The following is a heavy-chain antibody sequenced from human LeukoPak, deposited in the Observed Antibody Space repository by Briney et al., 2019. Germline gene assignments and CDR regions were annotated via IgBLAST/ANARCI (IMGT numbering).Heavy chain of an antibody. Sequence: SQTLSLTCTVSGGSISSGSYYWSWIRQPAGKGLEWIGRIYTSGSTSYNPSLKSRVTISVDTSKNQFSLKLSSVTAADTAVYYCARAPIVVVPAATGRYAFDIWGQGTMVTVSS. CDR3: ARAPIVVVPAATGRYAFDI. V-gene: IGHV4-61*02. D-gene: IGHD2-2*01. CDR2: IYTSGST. CDR1: GGSISSGSYY. J-gene: IGHJ3*02.